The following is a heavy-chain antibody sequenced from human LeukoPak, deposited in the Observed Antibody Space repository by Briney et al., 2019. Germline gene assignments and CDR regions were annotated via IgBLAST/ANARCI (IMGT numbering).Heavy chain of an antibody. V-gene: IGHV4-59*01. J-gene: IGHJ3*02. CDR3: ARGSLRYCSSTSCYTSDAFDI. Sequence: SETLSLTCTVSGGSISSYYWSWIRQPPGKGLEWIGYIYYSGSTNYNPSLKSRVTISVDTSKNQFSLKLSSVTAADTAVYYCARGSLRYCSSTSCYTSDAFDIWGQGTMVTVSS. CDR2: IYYSGST. D-gene: IGHD2-2*02. CDR1: GGSISSYY.